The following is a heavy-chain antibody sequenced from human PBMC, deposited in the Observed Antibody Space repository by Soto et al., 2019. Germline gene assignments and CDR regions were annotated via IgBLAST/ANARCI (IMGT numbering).Heavy chain of an antibody. CDR1: GGSISSYY. CDR3: ARSSSNRNWFDP. J-gene: IGHJ5*02. CDR2: IYYSGST. Sequence: QVQLQESGPGLVKPSETLSLTCTVSGGSISSYYWSWIRQPPGKGLEWIGYIYYSGSTNYNPSLKNRVTMSVATSKNHCSLKLSSVTAADTAVYYWARSSSNRNWFDPWGQGTLVTVSS. V-gene: IGHV4-59*01. D-gene: IGHD3-3*01.